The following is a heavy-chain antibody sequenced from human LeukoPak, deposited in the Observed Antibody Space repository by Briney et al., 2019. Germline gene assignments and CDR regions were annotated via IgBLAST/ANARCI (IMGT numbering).Heavy chain of an antibody. Sequence: SETLSLTCTVSGGSISSSTYYWAWIRQPPGKGLERIGTIYYTGSTYYNPSLKSRLTISVDTSKNQFSLKLSSVTAADTAVYYCARRRGSGSQSFDYWGQGTLVTAS. V-gene: IGHV4-39*01. CDR2: IYYTGST. CDR3: ARRRGSGSQSFDY. J-gene: IGHJ4*02. D-gene: IGHD3-10*01. CDR1: GGSISSSTYY.